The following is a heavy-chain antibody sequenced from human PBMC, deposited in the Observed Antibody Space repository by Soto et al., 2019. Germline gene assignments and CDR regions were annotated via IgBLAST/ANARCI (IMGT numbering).Heavy chain of an antibody. CDR3: ARTPADHGDYLVTRLKGYYYYYMDV. CDR1: GYTFTSYD. V-gene: IGHV1-8*01. Sequence: VKVSCKASGYTFTSYDINWVRQATGQGLEWMGWMNPNSGNTGYAQKFQGRVTMTRNTSISTAYMELSSLRSEDTAVYYCARTPADHGDYLVTRLKGYYYYYMDVWGKGTTVTVSS. CDR2: MNPNSGNT. J-gene: IGHJ6*03. D-gene: IGHD4-17*01.